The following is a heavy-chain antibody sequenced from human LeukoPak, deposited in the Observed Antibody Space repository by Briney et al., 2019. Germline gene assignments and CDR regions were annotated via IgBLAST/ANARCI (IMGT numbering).Heavy chain of an antibody. J-gene: IGHJ4*02. Sequence: GGSLRLSCAASGFTFSSYAMSWVRQAPGKGLEWVSAISCSGGSTYYADSVKGRFTISRDNSKNTLYLQMNSLRAEDTAVYYCSKDEAEFDFWSGYQPSPFDYWGQGTLVTVSS. CDR3: SKDEAEFDFWSGYQPSPFDY. D-gene: IGHD3-3*01. V-gene: IGHV3-23*01. CDR1: GFTFSSYA. CDR2: ISCSGGST.